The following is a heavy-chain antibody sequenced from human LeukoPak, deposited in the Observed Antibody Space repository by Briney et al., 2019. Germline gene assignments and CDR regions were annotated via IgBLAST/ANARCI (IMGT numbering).Heavy chain of an antibody. CDR1: GFTFSSYG. CDR3: AKRTDI. CDR2: ISGRGETT. Sequence: GGSLRLSCAASGFTFSSYGMHWVRQAPGKGLEWVSGISGRGETTDYADSVKGRFTISRDNSKNALYLQMNSLRAEDTAVYYCAKRTDIWGQGTLVTVSS. J-gene: IGHJ4*02. D-gene: IGHD1-1*01. V-gene: IGHV3-23*01.